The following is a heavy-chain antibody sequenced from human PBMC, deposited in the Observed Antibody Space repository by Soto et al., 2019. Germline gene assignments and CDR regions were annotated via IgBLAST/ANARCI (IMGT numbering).Heavy chain of an antibody. D-gene: IGHD3-10*01. J-gene: IGHJ4*02. V-gene: IGHV3-23*01. CDR1: GFTFSSYA. CDR2: ISGSGGST. Sequence: GGSLRLSCAASGFTFSSYAMSWVRQAPGKGLEWVSAISGSGGSTYYADSVKGRFTISRDNSKNALYLQMNSLRAEDTAVYYCAKASGWFGEFDYWGQGTLVTVSS. CDR3: AKASGWFGEFDY.